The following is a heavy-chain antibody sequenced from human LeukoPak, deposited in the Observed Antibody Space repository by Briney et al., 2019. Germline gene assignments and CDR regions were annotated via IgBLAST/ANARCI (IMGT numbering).Heavy chain of an antibody. J-gene: IGHJ4*02. CDR1: GFTFSSYA. CDR2: ISGSGGST. V-gene: IGHV3-23*01. Sequence: PGGSLRLSCEASGFTFSSYAMSWVRQAPGKGLEWVSAISGSGGSTYYADSVKGRFTISRDNSKNTLYLQMNSLRAEDTAVYYCASTIFGVVITIPSFDYWGQGTLVTVSS. D-gene: IGHD3-3*01. CDR3: ASTIFGVVITIPSFDY.